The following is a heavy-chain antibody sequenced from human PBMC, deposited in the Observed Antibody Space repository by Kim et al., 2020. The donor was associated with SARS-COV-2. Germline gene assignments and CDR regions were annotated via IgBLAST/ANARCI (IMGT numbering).Heavy chain of an antibody. D-gene: IGHD3-16*01. J-gene: IGHJ4*02. CDR2: ITYDGSNK. Sequence: GGSLRLSCAASGFTFSSYAMHWVRQAPGKGLEWVAGITYDGSNKYYADSVKGRFTISRDNSKNTLYLQMNSLRAEDTAVYYCARDRGLRLGELGYWGQGTLVTVSS. V-gene: IGHV3-30*04. CDR3: ARDRGLRLGELGY. CDR1: GFTFSSYA.